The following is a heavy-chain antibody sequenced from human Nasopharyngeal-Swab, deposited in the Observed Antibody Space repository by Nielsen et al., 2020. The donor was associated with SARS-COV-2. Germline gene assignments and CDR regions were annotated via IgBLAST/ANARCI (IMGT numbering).Heavy chain of an antibody. CDR2: ISSSDSIR. CDR3: ARAGAVAGTSRSGYYYGMDV. Sequence: WIRQPPGKGLEWVSDISSSDSIRYYADSVKGRFTISRDNAKNSLYLQMNSLRAEDTAVYYCARAGAVAGTSRSGYYYGMDVWGQGTTVTVSS. D-gene: IGHD6-19*01. V-gene: IGHV3-11*01. J-gene: IGHJ6*02.